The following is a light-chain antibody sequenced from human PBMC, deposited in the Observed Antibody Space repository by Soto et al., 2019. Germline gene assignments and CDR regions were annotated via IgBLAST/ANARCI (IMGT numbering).Light chain of an antibody. CDR1: QTGSTS. V-gene: IGKV3-20*01. J-gene: IGKJ4*01. CDR2: GET. CDR3: QRSGGPVS. Sequence: EIVVAQSLGTLSLSPGDTATLSCKASQTGSTSLSWYQQRPGQPPRLLIYGETFRAAGIPDRFSGGGSGTVFTLTIGILEPEDFAVYYWQRSGGPVSFGGGTKVDIK.